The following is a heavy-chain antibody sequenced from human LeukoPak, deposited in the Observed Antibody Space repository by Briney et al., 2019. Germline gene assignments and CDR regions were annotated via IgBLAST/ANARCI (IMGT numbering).Heavy chain of an antibody. CDR2: ISAYNGNT. D-gene: IGHD6-19*01. J-gene: IGHJ4*02. CDR1: GYTFTSYG. Sequence: ASVKVSCKASGYTFTSYGISWVRPAPGQGLEWMGWISAYNGNTSYAQKLQGRVTMTTDTSTSTAYMELRSLRSDDTAVYYCARVAVAGTVLDYWGQGTLVTVSS. V-gene: IGHV1-18*01. CDR3: ARVAVAGTVLDY.